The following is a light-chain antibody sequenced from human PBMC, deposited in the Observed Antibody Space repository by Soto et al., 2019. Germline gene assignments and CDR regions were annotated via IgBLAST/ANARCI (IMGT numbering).Light chain of an antibody. Sequence: DIVMTQSPDSLAVSLGERATINCKSSQSVLYSSNNKNYLAWYQQKPGQPPKLLIYWASTRESGVPDRFSGSGSGTDFTLTISSLQAEDVAVYYCQQYWRTPFTFGPGTRVDIK. CDR2: WAS. CDR1: QSVLYSSNNKNY. J-gene: IGKJ3*01. CDR3: QQYWRTPFT. V-gene: IGKV4-1*01.